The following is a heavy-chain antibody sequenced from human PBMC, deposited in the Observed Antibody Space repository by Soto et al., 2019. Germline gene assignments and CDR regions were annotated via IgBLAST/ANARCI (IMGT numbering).Heavy chain of an antibody. V-gene: IGHV1-46*01. CDR1: GYTFTSYY. Sequence: QVQLVQSGAEVKKPGASVKVSCKASGYTFTSYYMHWVRQAPGQGLEWMGIINPSGGSTSYAQKFQGRVTMTRDTSTSAVYMELSSLRSEDTAVYYCARDPPEGNYYCYGMDVWGQGTTVTVSS. CDR3: ARDPPEGNYYCYGMDV. J-gene: IGHJ6*02. CDR2: INPSGGST. D-gene: IGHD6-13*01.